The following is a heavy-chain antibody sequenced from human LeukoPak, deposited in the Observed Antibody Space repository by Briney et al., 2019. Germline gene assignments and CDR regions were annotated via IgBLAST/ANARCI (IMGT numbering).Heavy chain of an antibody. CDR2: ISRSSIYI. J-gene: IGHJ6*02. D-gene: IGHD3-10*01. V-gene: IGHV3-21*01. CDR3: ARDSGDGSGTYYPYGMDV. Sequence: PGGSLRLSCAASRFTFSNFGMHWVRQAPGKGLEWVSSISRSSIYIYYADSVKGRFTISRDNAENSLSLQMNSLRAEDTAVYYCARDSGDGSGTYYPYGMDVWGQGTTVTVSS. CDR1: RFTFSNFG.